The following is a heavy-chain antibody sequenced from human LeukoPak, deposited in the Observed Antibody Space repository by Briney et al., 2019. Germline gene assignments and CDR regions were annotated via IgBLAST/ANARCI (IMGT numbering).Heavy chain of an antibody. J-gene: IGHJ4*02. Sequence: SETLSLTCTVSGGSISSGSYYWSWIRQPAGKGLEWIGRIYTSGSTNYNPSLKSRVTISVDASKNQFSLKLSSVTAADTAVYYCARVDDSSGYYYRGGYYFDYWGQGTLVTVSS. V-gene: IGHV4-61*02. D-gene: IGHD3-22*01. CDR3: ARVDDSSGYYYRGGYYFDY. CDR1: GGSISSGSYY. CDR2: IYTSGST.